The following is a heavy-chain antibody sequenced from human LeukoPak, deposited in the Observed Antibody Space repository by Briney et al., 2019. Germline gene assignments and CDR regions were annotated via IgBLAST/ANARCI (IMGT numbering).Heavy chain of an antibody. D-gene: IGHD2-2*01. V-gene: IGHV4-59*01. J-gene: IGHJ5*02. CDR1: GGSISSYY. Sequence: PSETLSLTCTVSGGSISSYYWSWLRQPPGKGLEWIGFIYYSGITDYNPSLKSRVTISVDTSKNQFSLKLTSVTAADTAVYYCARDRGYCGSDDCQISWFDPWGQGTLVTVSS. CDR2: IYYSGIT. CDR3: ARDRGYCGSDDCQISWFDP.